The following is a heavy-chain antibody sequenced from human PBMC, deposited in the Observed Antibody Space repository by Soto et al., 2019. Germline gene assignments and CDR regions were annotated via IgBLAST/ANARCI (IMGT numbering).Heavy chain of an antibody. Sequence: LGASLKISCKGSGYSFTSYWISWVRQMPGKGLEWMGRIDPSDSYTNYSPSFQGHVTISADKSISTAYLQWSSLKASDTAMYYCASRLSESSGWYYYYYGMDVWGQGTTVTVSS. J-gene: IGHJ6*02. CDR3: ASRLSESSGWYYYYYGMDV. CDR1: GYSFTSYW. V-gene: IGHV5-10-1*01. D-gene: IGHD6-19*01. CDR2: IDPSDSYT.